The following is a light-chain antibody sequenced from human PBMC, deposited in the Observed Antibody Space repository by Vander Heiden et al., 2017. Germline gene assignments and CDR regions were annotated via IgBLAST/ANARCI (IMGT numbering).Light chain of an antibody. J-gene: IGLJ3*02. V-gene: IGLV2-8*01. CDR3: SSYAGNNNVV. CDR1: SSDVGGYNY. Sequence: QSALTQPPSASGSPGQAVTISCTGTSSDVGGYNYVSWYQQHPGNAPKLMIYEVSERPCGVPARFSGSKSGNTASVTVSGLQGEDEADYYFSSYAGNNNVVFGGGTRLTVL. CDR2: EVS.